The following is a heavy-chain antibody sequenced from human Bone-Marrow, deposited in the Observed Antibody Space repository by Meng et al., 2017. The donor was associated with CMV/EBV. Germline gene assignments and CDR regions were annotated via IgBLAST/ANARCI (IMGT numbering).Heavy chain of an antibody. CDR2: ISSSRSYI. CDR3: ARERLYQPLWGDALDV. D-gene: IGHD2-2*01. V-gene: IGHV3-21*01. Sequence: GESLKISCAPSGFTFNTYTIHWVRQAPGKGLEWVSSISSSRSYINYADSVKGRFTISRDNAKNSVFLQLSSLRVEDTAVYYCARERLYQPLWGDALDVWGQGTKVTVSS. CDR1: GFTFNTYT. J-gene: IGHJ3*01.